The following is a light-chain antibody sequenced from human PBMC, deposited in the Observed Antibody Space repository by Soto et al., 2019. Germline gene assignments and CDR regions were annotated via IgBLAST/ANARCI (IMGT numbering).Light chain of an antibody. V-gene: IGKV1D-12*01. J-gene: IGKJ5*01. CDR3: QQAGTFPIT. CDR1: QGISRS. CDR2: AAS. Sequence: DIQMTQSPSSVSASVGDRVTISCQASQGISRSLAWYQQKPGKAPKFLIYAASSLQSGVPSRFSGSGFGTDFTLTISSLQPEDSAIYYCQQAGTFPITFGQGTRLEI.